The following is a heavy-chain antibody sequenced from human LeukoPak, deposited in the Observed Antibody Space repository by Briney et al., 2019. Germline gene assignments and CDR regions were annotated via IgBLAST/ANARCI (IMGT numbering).Heavy chain of an antibody. CDR3: ARAREQQLMYYYYYYMDV. D-gene: IGHD6-13*01. Sequence: SQTLSLTCAISGDSVSSNSAAWNWIRQSPSRGLEWLGRTYYRSKWYNDYAVSVKSRITINPDTSKNQFSLQLNSVTPEDTAVYYCARAREQQLMYYYYYYMDVWGKGTTVTVSS. J-gene: IGHJ6*03. V-gene: IGHV6-1*01. CDR2: TYYRSKWYN. CDR1: GDSVSSNSAA.